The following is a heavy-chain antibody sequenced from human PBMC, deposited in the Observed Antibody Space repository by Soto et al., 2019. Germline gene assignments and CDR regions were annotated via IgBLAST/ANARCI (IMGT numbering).Heavy chain of an antibody. CDR3: ARQSASADAEVFYY. CDR1: GYTFTSYG. CDR2: ISAYNGNT. D-gene: IGHD2-15*01. J-gene: IGHJ4*02. Sequence: QVQLVQSGAEVKKPGASVKVSCKASGYTFTSYGISWVRQAPGQGLEWMGWISAYNGNTNYAQKLEGRATMTTNTCPSTASNRLRSLRSDDTAVHYCARQSASADAEVFYYWGQGTLAPVSS. V-gene: IGHV1-18*01.